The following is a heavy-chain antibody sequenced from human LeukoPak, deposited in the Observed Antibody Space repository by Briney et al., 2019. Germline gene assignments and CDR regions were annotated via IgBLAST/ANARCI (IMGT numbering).Heavy chain of an antibody. CDR1: GFTFSSYA. CDR3: AKRFSSSGAFDI. CDR2: ISGSGGST. Sequence: PGGSLRLSCAASGFTFSSYAMSWVRQAPGKGLEWVLAISGSGGSTYYADSVKGRFTISRDNSKNTLCLQMNSLRAEDTAVYYCAKRFSSSGAFDIWGQGTMVTVSS. J-gene: IGHJ3*02. D-gene: IGHD2-2*01. V-gene: IGHV3-23*01.